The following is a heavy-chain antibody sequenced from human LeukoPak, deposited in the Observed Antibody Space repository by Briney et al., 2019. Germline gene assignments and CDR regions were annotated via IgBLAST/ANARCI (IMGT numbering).Heavy chain of an antibody. Sequence: SETLSLTCTVSGGSISSYYWSWIRRPPGKGLEWIGYIYYSGSTNYNPSLKSRVTISVDTSKNQFSLKLSSVTAADTAVYYCARHGGPAREFDYWGQGTLVTVSS. D-gene: IGHD2-2*01. J-gene: IGHJ4*02. V-gene: IGHV4-59*08. CDR3: ARHGGPAREFDY. CDR1: GGSISSYY. CDR2: IYYSGST.